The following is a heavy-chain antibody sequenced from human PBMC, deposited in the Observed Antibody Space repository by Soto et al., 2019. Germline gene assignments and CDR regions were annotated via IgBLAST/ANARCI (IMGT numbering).Heavy chain of an antibody. CDR3: GRSYSGYDSVGY. Sequence: QVQLVESGGGVVQPWKSLILSCAASGFTFRSYGMHWVRQAPGKGLEWVTIIWYDGSNKYYADSVKGRFAISRDNSKNTLYLQMNSLRAEDTAVYYCGRSYSGYDSVGYWCQGTLVTVS. D-gene: IGHD5-12*01. V-gene: IGHV3-33*01. CDR2: IWYDGSNK. CDR1: GFTFRSYG. J-gene: IGHJ4*02.